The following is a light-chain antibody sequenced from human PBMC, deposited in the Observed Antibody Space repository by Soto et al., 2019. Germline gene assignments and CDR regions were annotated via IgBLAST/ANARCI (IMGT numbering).Light chain of an antibody. CDR1: NIGSKS. V-gene: IGLV3-21*04. CDR2: YDS. Sequence: SYELTQPPSVSVAPGKTARITCGGNNIGSKSVHWYQQKPGQAPVVVIYYDSDRPSGIPERFSGSNSGNTATLTISRLEAGDEADYYCQVWDSSSDHVVFGGGTKVTVL. J-gene: IGLJ2*01. CDR3: QVWDSSSDHVV.